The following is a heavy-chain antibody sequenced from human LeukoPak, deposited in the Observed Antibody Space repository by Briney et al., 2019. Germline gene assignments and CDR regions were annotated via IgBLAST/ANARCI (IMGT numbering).Heavy chain of an antibody. CDR1: GFTFSSYS. J-gene: IGHJ4*02. V-gene: IGHV3-21*03. CDR3: TSERYYYGSGSNY. D-gene: IGHD3-10*01. CDR2: ISSSSYI. Sequence: GGSLRLSCAASGFTFSSYSMNWVRQAPGKGLEWVSSISSSSYIYYADSVKGRFTISRDNAKNSLYLQMNSLKTEDTAVYYCTSERYYYGSGSNYWGQGTLVTVSS.